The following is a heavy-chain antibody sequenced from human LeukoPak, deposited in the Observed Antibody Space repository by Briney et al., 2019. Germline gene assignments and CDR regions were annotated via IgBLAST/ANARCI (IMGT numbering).Heavy chain of an antibody. V-gene: IGHV3-7*03. D-gene: IGHD3-3*01. J-gene: IGHJ4*02. CDR3: AKDPLRSWSALGYFDY. CDR2: IKQDGSEK. Sequence: GGSLRLSCAASGFTFSSYWMSWVRQAPGKGLEWVANIKQDGSEKYYVDSVKGRFTISRDNAKNSLYLQMNSLRAEDTAVYYCAKDPLRSWSALGYFDYWGQGTLVTVSS. CDR1: GFTFSSYW.